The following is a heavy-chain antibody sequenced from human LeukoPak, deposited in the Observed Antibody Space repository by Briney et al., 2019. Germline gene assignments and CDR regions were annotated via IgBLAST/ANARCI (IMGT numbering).Heavy chain of an antibody. CDR1: GFTFNGSA. V-gene: IGHV3-73*01. D-gene: IGHD6-13*01. J-gene: IGHJ4*02. Sequence: GGSLRLSCAASGFTFNGSAMHWVRQASGKGLEWIGRIRSRANNYATAYAASVTGRFIISRDDSKNTAYLQMNSLRAEDTAVYYCAKRLNPNKAAAGLFDYWGQGTLVTVSS. CDR2: IRSRANNYAT. CDR3: AKRLNPNKAAAGLFDY.